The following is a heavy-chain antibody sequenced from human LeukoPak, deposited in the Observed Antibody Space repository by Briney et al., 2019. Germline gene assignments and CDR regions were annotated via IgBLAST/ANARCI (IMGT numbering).Heavy chain of an antibody. CDR1: GYSFTSYW. CDR3: ARQRRRRGWPNDY. D-gene: IGHD6-19*01. Sequence: GESLKISCKGSGYSFTSYWIAWVRQMPGKGLEWMGIIYPDDSDTRYSPSFQGQVTITADKSISTAYLQWSSLKASDNAMYYWARQRRRRGWPNDYWGQGTLVTVSS. J-gene: IGHJ4*02. CDR2: IYPDDSDT. V-gene: IGHV5-51*01.